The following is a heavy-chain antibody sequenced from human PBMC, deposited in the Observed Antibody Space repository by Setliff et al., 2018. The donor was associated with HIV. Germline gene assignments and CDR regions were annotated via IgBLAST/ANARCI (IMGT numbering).Heavy chain of an antibody. CDR3: ARGLDVWGTYRYRNYFDY. Sequence: SETLSLTCTVSGGSISSGGYYWSWIRQHPGKGLEWIGHIYYSGSSGSTYYNPSLKSRVTISVETSKNQFSLNLTSVTAADTAIYYCARGLDVWGTYRYRNYFDYWGRGTLVTVSS. CDR2: IYYSGSSGST. D-gene: IGHD3-16*02. V-gene: IGHV4-31*03. J-gene: IGHJ4*02. CDR1: GGSISSGGYY.